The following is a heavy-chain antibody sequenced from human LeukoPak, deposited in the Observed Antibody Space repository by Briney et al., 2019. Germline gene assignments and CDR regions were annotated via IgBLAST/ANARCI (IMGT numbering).Heavy chain of an antibody. D-gene: IGHD2-15*01. CDR1: GGSINSYY. CDR2: IYYGGST. CDR3: AKDGDNYCSGCSCYAAYFQH. J-gene: IGHJ1*01. V-gene: IGHV4-59*01. Sequence: PSETLSLTCAVSGGSINSYYWSWVRQPPGKGMEWIGYIYYGGSTNYNPSLKSRVTISVDTSKTHFSLKLSSVTAADTAVHYCAKDGDNYCSGCSCYAAYFQHWGQGTLVTVSS.